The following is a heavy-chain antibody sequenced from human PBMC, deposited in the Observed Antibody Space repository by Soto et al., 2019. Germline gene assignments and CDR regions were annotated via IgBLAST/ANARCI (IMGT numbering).Heavy chain of an antibody. D-gene: IGHD3-10*01. CDR1: GGSISSGDYY. J-gene: IGHJ6*01. Sequence: SETLSLTCTVSGGSISSGDYYWSWIRQPPGKGLEWIGYIYYSGSTYYNPSLKSRVTISVDTSKNQSSLKLSSVTAADTAVYYCAREGVLLWFGELSGHYYGMDVWGQGTTVTVSS. V-gene: IGHV4-30-4*01. CDR3: AREGVLLWFGELSGHYYGMDV. CDR2: IYYSGST.